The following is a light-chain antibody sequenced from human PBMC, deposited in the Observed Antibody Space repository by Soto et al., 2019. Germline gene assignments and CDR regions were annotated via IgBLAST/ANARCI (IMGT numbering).Light chain of an antibody. Sequence: DIVMTQSPLSLPVTPGEPASISCRSSQSLRHSNGYIYLDWYLQKPGQSPQLLIYLGSNRASGVPDRFSGSGSGTDFTLEISRVEAEDVGLYYCMQARQTPLYTFGQGTKLEIK. J-gene: IGKJ2*01. CDR3: MQARQTPLYT. V-gene: IGKV2-28*01. CDR1: QSLRHSNGYIY. CDR2: LGS.